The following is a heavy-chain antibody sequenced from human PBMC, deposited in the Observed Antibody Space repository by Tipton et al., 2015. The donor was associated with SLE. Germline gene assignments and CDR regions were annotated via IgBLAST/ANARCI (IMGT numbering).Heavy chain of an antibody. V-gene: IGHV4-34*01. D-gene: IGHD3-3*01. CDR2: ISHSGST. Sequence: TLSLTCSLYGGTFTGYHWSWIRQSPGKELELIGGISHSGSTNYNPSLKNRVTISLDTSKKGFSLELTSMTAADTAVYYCARGVMGFWSYCYMDVWGKGTTVTVSS. CDR3: ARGVMGFWSYCYMDV. J-gene: IGHJ6*03. CDR1: GGTFTGYH.